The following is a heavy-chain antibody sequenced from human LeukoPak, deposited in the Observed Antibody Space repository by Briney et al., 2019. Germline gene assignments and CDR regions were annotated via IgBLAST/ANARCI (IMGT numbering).Heavy chain of an antibody. D-gene: IGHD3-22*01. CDR1: GFTFSSYV. Sequence: PGGSLRLSCAASGFTFSSYVMTWVRQAPGKGLEWVSAISGSGDSTYYADSVKGRFTISRDNAKNSLYLQMNSLRAEDTAVYYCAGHYDSSGYRVDVFDIWGQGTMVTVSS. CDR2: ISGSGDST. J-gene: IGHJ3*02. CDR3: AGHYDSSGYRVDVFDI. V-gene: IGHV3-23*01.